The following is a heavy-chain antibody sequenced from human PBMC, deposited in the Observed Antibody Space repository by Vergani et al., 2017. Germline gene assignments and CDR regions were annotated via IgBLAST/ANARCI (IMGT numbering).Heavy chain of an antibody. CDR1: GFTFDDYA. Sequence: EVQLVESGGGLVQPGGSLRLSCAASGFTFDDYAMHWVRQAPGKGLEWVSGISWNSGTIGYADSVKGRFTISRDNAKNSLYLQMNSLRAEDTAVYYCARDGGVIAPYWGQGTLVTVSS. CDR2: ISWNSGTI. D-gene: IGHD2-21*01. V-gene: IGHV3-9*01. CDR3: ARDGGVIAPY. J-gene: IGHJ4*02.